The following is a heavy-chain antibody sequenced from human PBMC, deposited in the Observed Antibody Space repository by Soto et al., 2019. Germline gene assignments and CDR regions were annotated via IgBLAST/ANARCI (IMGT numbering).Heavy chain of an antibody. CDR2: ITASGGGT. J-gene: IGHJ4*02. D-gene: IGHD5-18*01. Sequence: GWSLRLSCEAPGFISNNCAMTWVRQAGGMGLEWVSSITASGGGTFYAKSVKGRFTMSRDNSKNTLHSQMRSLRGEDTALYYCAKALVPALTAKFGYWGQGTLVTVSS. CDR3: AKALVPALTAKFGY. V-gene: IGHV3-23*01. CDR1: GFISNNCA.